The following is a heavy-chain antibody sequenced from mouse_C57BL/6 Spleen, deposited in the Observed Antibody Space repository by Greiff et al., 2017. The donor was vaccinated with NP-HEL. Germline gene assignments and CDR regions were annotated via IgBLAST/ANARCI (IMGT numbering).Heavy chain of an antibody. CDR2: ISSGGSYT. CDR1: GFTFSSYG. J-gene: IGHJ4*01. V-gene: IGHV5-6*01. Sequence: EVNVVESGGDLVKPGGSLKLSCAASGFTFSSYGMSWVRQTPDKRLEWVATISSGGSYTYYPDSVKGRFTISRDNAKNTLYLQMSSLKSEDTAMYYCARDGYYVGAMDYWGKGTSVTVSS. D-gene: IGHD2-3*01. CDR3: ARDGYYVGAMDY.